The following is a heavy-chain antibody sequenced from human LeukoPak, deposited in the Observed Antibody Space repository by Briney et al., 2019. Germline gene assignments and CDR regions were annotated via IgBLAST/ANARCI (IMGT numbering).Heavy chain of an antibody. V-gene: IGHV3-21*01. CDR3: ARGGRSSSGSGDY. J-gene: IGHJ4*02. D-gene: IGHD6-6*01. Sequence: PGRSLRLSCAASGFTFSSYSMNWVRQAPGKGLEWVSSISSSSYIYYADSVKGRFTISRDNAKNSLYLQMNSLRAEDTAVYYCARGGRSSSGSGDYWGQGTLVTVSS. CDR1: GFTFSSYS. CDR2: ISSSSYI.